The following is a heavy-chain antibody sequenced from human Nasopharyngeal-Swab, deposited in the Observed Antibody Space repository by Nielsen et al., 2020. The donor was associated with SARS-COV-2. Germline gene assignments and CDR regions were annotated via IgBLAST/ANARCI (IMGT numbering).Heavy chain of an antibody. J-gene: IGHJ6*02. D-gene: IGHD1-26*01. CDR1: GAAFNGFY. V-gene: IGHV4-34*01. Sequence: SDILSSPFSAPGAAFNGFYWNWTPQLPGKGLDWFGEFNHNERTNYNPSLKSRVTTLVDTSNNQVSLKHSSVTATDTAVYCCARAGRVGDAFTGLDVWGQGTTVTVSS. CDR2: FNHNERT. CDR3: ARAGRVGDAFTGLDV.